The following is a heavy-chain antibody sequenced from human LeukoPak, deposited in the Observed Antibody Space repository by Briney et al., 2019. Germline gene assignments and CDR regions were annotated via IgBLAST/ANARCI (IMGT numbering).Heavy chain of an antibody. V-gene: IGHV1-8*01. CDR3: ATTRYDSSGIDY. D-gene: IGHD3-22*01. J-gene: IGHJ4*02. Sequence: ASVKVSCKASGYTFTSYDIDWVRQATGQGLEWMGWMNPNSGNTGYAQKFQGRVTTTRNTSISTAYMELSSLRSEDTAVYYCATTRYDSSGIDYWGQGTLVTVSS. CDR1: GYTFTSYD. CDR2: MNPNSGNT.